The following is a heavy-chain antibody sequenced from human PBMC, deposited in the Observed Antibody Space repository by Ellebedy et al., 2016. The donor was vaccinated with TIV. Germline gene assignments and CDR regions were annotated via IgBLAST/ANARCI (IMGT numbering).Heavy chain of an antibody. V-gene: IGHV3-11*01. CDR1: GFTFSDYY. CDR2: ISSRGTTI. CDR3: ARRSYVPLVGNYYFMDV. Sequence: GGSLRLXCAASGFTFSDYYFNWIRQAPGKGLEWVSYISSRGTTIYYAGSVKGRFTISRDNAKNSLYLQINSLRPEDTAVYYCARRSYVPLVGNYYFMDVWGKGTTVTVSS. D-gene: IGHD3-10*01. J-gene: IGHJ6*03.